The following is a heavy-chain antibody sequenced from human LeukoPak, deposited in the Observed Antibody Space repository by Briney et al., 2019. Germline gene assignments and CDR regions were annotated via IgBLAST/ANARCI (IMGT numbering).Heavy chain of an antibody. CDR1: GFTFSSYA. D-gene: IGHD3-22*01. V-gene: IGHV3-23*01. J-gene: IGHJ4*02. CDR2: ISGSGGST. Sequence: GGSLRLSCAASGFTFSSYAMSWVRQAPGKGLEWVSAISGSGGSTYYAYYVKGRFTISRDNSKNTLYLQMNSLRGEDTGVYYCAKWNYDSSGYFDYWGQGTLVTVSS. CDR3: AKWNYDSSGYFDY.